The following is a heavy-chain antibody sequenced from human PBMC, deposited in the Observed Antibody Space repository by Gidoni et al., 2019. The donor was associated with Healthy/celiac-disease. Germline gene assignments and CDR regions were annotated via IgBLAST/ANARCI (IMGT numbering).Heavy chain of an antibody. CDR3: AIRGYGMDV. CDR2: INHSGST. V-gene: IGHV4-34*01. CDR1: GGSFSGYY. Sequence: QVHLQQLGAGLLKPSDTLSLTCDVYGGSFSGYYWSWIRQPPGKGLEWIGEINHSGSTNYNPSLKSRVTISVDTSKNQFSLKLSSVTAADTAVYYCAIRGYGMDVWGQGTTVTVSS. J-gene: IGHJ6*02.